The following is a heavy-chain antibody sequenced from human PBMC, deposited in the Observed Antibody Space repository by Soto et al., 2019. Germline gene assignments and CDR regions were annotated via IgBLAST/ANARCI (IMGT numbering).Heavy chain of an antibody. D-gene: IGHD5-18*01. CDR1: GGSIRSGGHY. J-gene: IGHJ6*02. CDR2: IYYSGST. CDR3: ARDRLMATAGTARHYFGLDV. V-gene: IGHV4-31*03. Sequence: PSETLSLTCTVSGGSIRSGGHYWSWVRQSPRRGLEWIGSIYYSGSTYYNPSLRSRLTISVDTSKNQFSLNLSSVTTADTAVYYCARDRLMATAGTARHYFGLDVWGQGTTVTVSS.